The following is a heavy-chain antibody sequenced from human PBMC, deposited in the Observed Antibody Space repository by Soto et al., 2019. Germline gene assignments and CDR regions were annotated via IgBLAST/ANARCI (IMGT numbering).Heavy chain of an antibody. V-gene: IGHV3-30*18. CDR1: GFTFSGYG. D-gene: IGHD5-18*01. CDR2: ISYDVTDK. CDR3: VKERYAQLWLEDYGMDV. Sequence: GGSLRLSCAASGFTFSGYGIHWVCQAPGKGLEWVALISYDVTDKYYADSVKGRFTISRDNSKNTLYLQMSSLGPEDTAVYYCVKERYAQLWLEDYGMDVWGQGTTVTVSS. J-gene: IGHJ6*02.